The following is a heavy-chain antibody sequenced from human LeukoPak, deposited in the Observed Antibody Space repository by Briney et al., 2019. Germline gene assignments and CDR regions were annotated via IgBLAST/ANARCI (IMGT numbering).Heavy chain of an antibody. V-gene: IGHV1-18*01. CDR3: ARIPPGYCSGGSCYGEYFQH. J-gene: IGHJ1*01. CDR1: GYTFTSYG. D-gene: IGHD2-15*01. Sequence: ASVKVSCKASGYTFTSYGISWVRQAPGQGLEWTGWISAYNGNTNYAQKLQGRVTMTTDTSTSTAYMELRSLRSDDTAVYYCARIPPGYCSGGSCYGEYFQHWGQGTLVTVSS. CDR2: ISAYNGNT.